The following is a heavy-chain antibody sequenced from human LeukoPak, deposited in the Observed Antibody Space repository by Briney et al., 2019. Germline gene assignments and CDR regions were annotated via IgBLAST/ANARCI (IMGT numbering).Heavy chain of an antibody. D-gene: IGHD6-13*01. CDR2: IWYDGSNK. CDR3: TSPPHITAAAGGY. V-gene: IGHV3-33*03. Sequence: GGSLRLSCAASGFTFSSYGMHWVRQARGKGLEWVAVIWYDGSNKYYADSVKGRFTISRDNAKSTLYLQMNSLRADDTAVYYCTSPPHITAAAGGYWGQGTLVTVSS. CDR1: GFTFSSYG. J-gene: IGHJ4*02.